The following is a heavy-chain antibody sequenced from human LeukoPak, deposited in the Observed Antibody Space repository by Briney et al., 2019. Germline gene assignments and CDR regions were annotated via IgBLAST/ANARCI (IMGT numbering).Heavy chain of an antibody. D-gene: IGHD3-22*01. CDR3: ARIYDSSGHDAFDI. CDR2: IYHSGST. J-gene: IGHJ3*02. Sequence: SETLSLTCTVSGGSISSYYWSWIRQPPGKGLEWIGYIYHSGSTNYNPSPKSRVTISVDTSKNQCSLKLSSVTAADTAVYYCARIYDSSGHDAFDIWGQGTMVTVSS. CDR1: GGSISSYY. V-gene: IGHV4-59*01.